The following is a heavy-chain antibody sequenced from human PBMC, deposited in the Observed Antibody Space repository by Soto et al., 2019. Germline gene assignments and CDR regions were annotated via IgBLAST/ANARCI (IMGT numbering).Heavy chain of an antibody. D-gene: IGHD5-12*01. V-gene: IGHV6-1*01. J-gene: IGHJ5*02. CDR1: GDSVSSNTAS. Sequence: SQTLSLTCAISGDSVSSNTASWNWIRQSPSKGLEWLGRTYFRSKWYNDYAVSVKSRIIINPDTSNNQFSLQLNSVTPEDTAVYFCAKGDNLGPKTGYAFDPWGQGIMVTVS. CDR3: AKGDNLGPKTGYAFDP. CDR2: TYFRSKWYN.